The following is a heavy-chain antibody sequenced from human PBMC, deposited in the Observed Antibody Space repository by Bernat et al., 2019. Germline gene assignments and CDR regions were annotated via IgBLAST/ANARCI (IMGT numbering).Heavy chain of an antibody. CDR2: ISYDGSNK. CDR1: GFTFSSYG. D-gene: IGHD4-23*01. Sequence: QVQLVESGGGVFQPGRSLRLSCAASGFTFSSYGMHWVRQAPGKGLEWVAVISYDGSNKYYADAVKGRFTISRDNSKNTLYLQMNSLRAEDTAVYYCAKDRGTTVVTPWFDPWGQGTLVTVSS. J-gene: IGHJ5*02. V-gene: IGHV3-30*18. CDR3: AKDRGTTVVTPWFDP.